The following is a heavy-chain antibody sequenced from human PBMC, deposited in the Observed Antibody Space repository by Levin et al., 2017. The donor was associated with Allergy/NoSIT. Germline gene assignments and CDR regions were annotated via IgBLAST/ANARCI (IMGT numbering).Heavy chain of an antibody. CDR3: AKDSSGWIISLSGMDV. D-gene: IGHD6-19*01. J-gene: IGHJ6*02. CDR2: ISWNSGSI. V-gene: IGHV3-9*01. CDR1: GFTFDDYA. Sequence: GGSLRLSCAASGFTFDDYAMHWVRQAPGKGLEWVSGISWNSGSIGYADSVKGRFTISRDNAKNSLYLQMNSLRAEDTALYYCAKDSSGWIISLSGMDVWGQGTTVTVSS.